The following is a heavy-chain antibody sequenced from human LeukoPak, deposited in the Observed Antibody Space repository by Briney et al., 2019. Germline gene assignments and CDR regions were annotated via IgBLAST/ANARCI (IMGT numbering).Heavy chain of an antibody. J-gene: IGHJ4*02. D-gene: IGHD6-19*01. CDR1: GYTFTGYY. CDR3: ARDFAVAGTVDY. CDR2: INPNSGGT. Sequence: ASVKVSCKASGYTFTGYYMHWVRQAPGQGLEWMGWINPNSGGTNYAQKFQGRVTMTRDTSISTAYMEPSRLRSDDTAVYYCARDFAVAGTVDYWGQGTLVTVSS. V-gene: IGHV1-2*02.